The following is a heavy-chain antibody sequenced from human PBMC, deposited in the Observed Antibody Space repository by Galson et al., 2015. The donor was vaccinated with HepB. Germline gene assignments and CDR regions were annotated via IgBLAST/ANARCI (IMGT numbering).Heavy chain of an antibody. Sequence: SVKVSCKASGGTFSSYAISWVRQAPGQGLEWMGGVIPIFGTANYAQKFQGRVTITSDESTSTAYMELSSLRSEDTAVYYCARGYCSSTSCYEGGYYYYMDVWGKGTTVTVSS. CDR2: VIPIFGTA. D-gene: IGHD2-2*01. CDR1: GGTFSSYA. CDR3: ARGYCSSTSCYEGGYYYYMDV. V-gene: IGHV1-69*13. J-gene: IGHJ6*03.